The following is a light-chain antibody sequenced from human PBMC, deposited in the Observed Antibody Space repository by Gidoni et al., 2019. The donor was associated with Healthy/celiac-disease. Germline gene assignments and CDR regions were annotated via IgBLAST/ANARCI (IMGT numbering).Light chain of an antibody. CDR2: YAS. J-gene: IGKJ3*01. V-gene: IGKV6-21*01. Sequence: IVLTQSPSFQSVTPQEKVTINCRASQSIGSSLHWYQPKPDQSPKLLIKYASHSFSGVPSRFSGSGSGTDFTLTINSLEADDFATYYCHQSNSLPFTFGPGTKVDVK. CDR1: QSIGSS. CDR3: HQSNSLPFT.